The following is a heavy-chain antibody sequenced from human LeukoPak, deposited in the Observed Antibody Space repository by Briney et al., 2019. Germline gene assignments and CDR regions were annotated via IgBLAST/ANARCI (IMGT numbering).Heavy chain of an antibody. D-gene: IGHD1-26*01. Sequence: PSETLSLTCAVYGGSFSGYYWSWIRQPPGKGLEWIGEINHSGSTNYNPSLKSRVTISVDTSKNRFSLKLSSVTAADTAVYYCASPPTRAKSYEWELLFNWGQGTLVTVSS. J-gene: IGHJ4*02. CDR2: INHSGST. CDR1: GGSFSGYY. V-gene: IGHV4-34*01. CDR3: ASPPTRAKSYEWELLFN.